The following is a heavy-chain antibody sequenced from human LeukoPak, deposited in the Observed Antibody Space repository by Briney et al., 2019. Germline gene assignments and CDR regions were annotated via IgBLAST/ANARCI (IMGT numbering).Heavy chain of an antibody. Sequence: PSETLPLTCTVSGGSISSGSYYWSWIRQPAGKGLEWIGRIYTSGSTNYNPSLKSRVTISVDTSKNQFSLKLSSVTAADTAVYYCAVYYYDSSGYWIDYWGQGTLVTVSS. CDR3: AVYYYDSSGYWIDY. V-gene: IGHV4-61*02. J-gene: IGHJ4*02. CDR1: GGSISSGSYY. D-gene: IGHD3-22*01. CDR2: IYTSGST.